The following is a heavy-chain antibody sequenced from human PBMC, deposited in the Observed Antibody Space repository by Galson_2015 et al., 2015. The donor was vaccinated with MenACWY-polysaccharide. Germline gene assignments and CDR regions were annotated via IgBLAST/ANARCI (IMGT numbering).Heavy chain of an antibody. CDR1: GFSLGACY. Sequence: SLRLSCAASGFSLGACYLSWIRQAPGKGLEWVSYISYAGNAIYYADSARGRFTIFRDNARNSLCLQMNSLDAEDTAIYYCARGHPGLDVWGQGTTVTVSS. V-gene: IGHV3-11*01. CDR2: ISYAGNAI. CDR3: ARGHPGLDV. J-gene: IGHJ6*02.